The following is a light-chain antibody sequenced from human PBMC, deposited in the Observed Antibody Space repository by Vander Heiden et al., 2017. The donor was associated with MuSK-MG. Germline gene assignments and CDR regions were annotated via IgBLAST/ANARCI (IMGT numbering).Light chain of an antibody. CDR2: AAC. J-gene: IGKJ1*01. CDR3: QQYDNLPQT. CDR1: HDISNY. V-gene: IGKV1-33*01. Sequence: DIQMSQSPSSLSASVGDRVTITCQASHDISNYLNWHQQKPGTAPKLLIYAACNLETGVPSSFSGSGSGTDLTFTISSLQPEDIATYHCQQYDNLPQTFGQGTKVEIK.